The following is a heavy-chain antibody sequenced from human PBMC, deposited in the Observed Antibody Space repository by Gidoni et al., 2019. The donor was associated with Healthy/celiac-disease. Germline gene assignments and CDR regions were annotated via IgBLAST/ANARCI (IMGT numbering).Heavy chain of an antibody. J-gene: IGHJ6*02. CDR1: GGSFRGYY. Sequence: QVQLQQWGAGLLKPSETLALTCAVHGGSFRGYYWSWIGQPPGKGLEWIGEINHSGSTNYNPSLKSRVTISVDTSKNQFSLKLSSVTAADTAVYYCARGRQYYYYGMDVWGQGTTVTVSS. V-gene: IGHV4-34*01. CDR3: ARGRQYYYYGMDV. CDR2: INHSGST.